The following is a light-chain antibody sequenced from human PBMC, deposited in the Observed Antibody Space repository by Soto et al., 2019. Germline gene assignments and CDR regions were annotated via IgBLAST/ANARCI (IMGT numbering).Light chain of an antibody. V-gene: IGKV3-20*01. CDR1: QSVSSSF. CDR3: QQYCGSPRT. J-gene: IGKJ1*01. Sequence: EIVLTKSPGTLSLSPGETPTLSCRASQSVSSSFLAWYQQKRGQAPRLLIHDASSRATGIPDRFSGSGSGTDFTLTISRLEPEDFAVYYCQQYCGSPRTLGQGTKVDIK. CDR2: DAS.